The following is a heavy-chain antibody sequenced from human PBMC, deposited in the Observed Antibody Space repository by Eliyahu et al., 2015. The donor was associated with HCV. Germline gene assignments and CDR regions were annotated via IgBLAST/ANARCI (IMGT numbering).Heavy chain of an antibody. CDR2: IIPIFGTA. D-gene: IGHD5-24*01. Sequence: QVQLVQSGAEVKKPGSSVKVSCKASGGTXSRYAISXVRQAPGQGLEWXGGIIPIFGTANYAQKFQGRVTITADESTSTAYMELSSLRSEDTAVYYCARESSLGDGYNYFDYWGQGTLVTVSS. V-gene: IGHV1-69*01. CDR3: ARESSLGDGYNYFDY. J-gene: IGHJ4*02. CDR1: GGTXSRYA.